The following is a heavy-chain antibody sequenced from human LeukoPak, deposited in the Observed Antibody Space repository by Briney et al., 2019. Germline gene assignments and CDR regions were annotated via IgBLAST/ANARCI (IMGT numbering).Heavy chain of an antibody. CDR2: IYNGGTT. V-gene: IGHV3-66*01. D-gene: IGHD1-26*01. J-gene: IGHJ3*02. CDR3: ASDATSGSYLRDAFDI. CDR1: GFTVSSNY. Sequence: GGSLRRSCAASGFTVSSNYMSWVRQAPGKGLEWVSVIYNGGTTYYADYVKGRFTISRDNSKNTLYLQMNSLRAEDTAVYYCASDATSGSYLRDAFDIWGQGTMVTASS.